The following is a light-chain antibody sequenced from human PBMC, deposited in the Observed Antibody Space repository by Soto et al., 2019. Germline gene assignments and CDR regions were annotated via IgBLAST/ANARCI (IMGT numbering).Light chain of an antibody. Sequence: QSVLTQPASVSGSPGQSVTISCTGTSSDVGGYNYVSWYQQYPGKAPKLMIYGVTNRPSGVSNRFSGSKTGNTASLPISGLQAEDEADYYCFSHRSGDSHVFGTGTKATVL. V-gene: IGLV2-14*01. CDR2: GVT. CDR3: FSHRSGDSHV. J-gene: IGLJ1*01. CDR1: SSDVGGYNY.